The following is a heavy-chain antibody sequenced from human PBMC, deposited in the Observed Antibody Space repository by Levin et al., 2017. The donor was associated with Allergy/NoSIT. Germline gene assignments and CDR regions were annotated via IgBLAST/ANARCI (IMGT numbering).Heavy chain of an antibody. CDR3: AKEERASAWYGADY. CDR2: ISGSGDTT. V-gene: IGHV3-23*01. CDR1: GFTFNNYA. D-gene: IGHD6-19*01. Sequence: GESLKISCAASGFTFNNYAMNWVRQAPGKGLEWVSAISGSGDTTYYADSVKGRFTISRDNSKNTLYLQMSSLRAEDTAVYYCAKEERASAWYGADYWGQGTLVTVSS. J-gene: IGHJ4*02.